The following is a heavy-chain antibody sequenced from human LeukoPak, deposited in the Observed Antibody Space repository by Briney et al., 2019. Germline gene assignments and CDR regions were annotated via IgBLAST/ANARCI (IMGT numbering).Heavy chain of an antibody. CDR1: GFTFSSYT. Sequence: KPGGSLRLSCVASGFTFSSYTMNWVRQAPGKGLEFVSSITRSSDYIYYADSVKGRFTISRDNAKHSVYLQMSSLRAEDTAVYYCAKCSDFDYWGQGTPVTVSS. CDR2: ITRSSDYI. D-gene: IGHD2-8*01. V-gene: IGHV3-21*01. CDR3: AKCSDFDY. J-gene: IGHJ4*02.